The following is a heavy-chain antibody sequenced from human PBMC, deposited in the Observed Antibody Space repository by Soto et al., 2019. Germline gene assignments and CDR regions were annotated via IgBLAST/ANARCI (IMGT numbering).Heavy chain of an antibody. CDR2: IIPIFGKA. CDR1: GYTFTNFG. J-gene: IGHJ6*02. CDR3: ASGYSGYDPSYYGMDV. Sequence: GASVKVSCTASGYTFTNFGISWVRQAPGQGLEWMGGIIPIFGKANYAQKFQGRVTITADESTSTAYMELSSLRSEDTAVYYCASGYSGYDPSYYGMDVWGQGTTVTVSS. D-gene: IGHD5-12*01. V-gene: IGHV1-69*13.